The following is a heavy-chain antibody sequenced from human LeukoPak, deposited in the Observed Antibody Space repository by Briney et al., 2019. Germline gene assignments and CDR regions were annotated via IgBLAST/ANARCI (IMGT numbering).Heavy chain of an antibody. CDR3: ARASVTYYYGSGSYFFDY. J-gene: IGHJ4*02. Sequence: PSETLSLTCTVSGGSISSYYWSWIRQPPGKGLEWIGYIYYSGSTNYNPSLKSRVTISVDTSKNQFSLKLSSVTAADTAVYYCARASVTYYYGSGSYFFDYWGQGTLVTVSS. V-gene: IGHV4-59*01. D-gene: IGHD3-10*01. CDR2: IYYSGST. CDR1: GGSISSYY.